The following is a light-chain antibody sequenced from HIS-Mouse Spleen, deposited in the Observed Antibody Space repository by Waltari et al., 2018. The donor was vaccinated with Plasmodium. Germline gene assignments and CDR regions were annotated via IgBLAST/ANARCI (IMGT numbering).Light chain of an antibody. CDR3: QQYYSYPLT. CDR1: QGISSY. V-gene: IGKV1-8*01. Sequence: AIRMTQSPSSFSASTGDRVTITCRASQGISSYLAWYQQKPGKAPKLLMYAASTLQSGVRSRCSGSGSGTDFTLTISCLQSEDFATYYCQQYYSYPLTVGGGTKVEIK. CDR2: AAS. J-gene: IGKJ4*01.